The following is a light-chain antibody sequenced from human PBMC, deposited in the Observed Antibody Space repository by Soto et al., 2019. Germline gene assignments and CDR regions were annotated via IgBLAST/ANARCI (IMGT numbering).Light chain of an antibody. CDR2: AVS. CDR3: SSYTTSSTLLYV. V-gene: IGLV2-14*01. Sequence: QSALTQPASVSGSPGQSVTISCTGTSSDVGGYNYVSWYQQHPGKAPKLMIYAVSNRPSGVSNRFSGYKSGNTASLTISGLQAEDEADYYCSSYTTSSTLLYVFGTGTKVTVL. J-gene: IGLJ1*01. CDR1: SSDVGGYNY.